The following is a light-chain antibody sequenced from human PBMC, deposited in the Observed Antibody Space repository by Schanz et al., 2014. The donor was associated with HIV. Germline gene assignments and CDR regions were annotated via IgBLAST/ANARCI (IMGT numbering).Light chain of an antibody. Sequence: DFQMTQSPSSLSASVGDRVTITCRASQDISNYLAWYQQRPGQVPRLLIDSASTLQTGVPSRFSGSGSGTEFTLTISSLQPDDFATYYCQHYDSYPYSFGQGTKLEIK. CDR2: SAS. CDR1: QDISNY. V-gene: IGKV1-27*01. CDR3: QHYDSYPYS. J-gene: IGKJ2*01.